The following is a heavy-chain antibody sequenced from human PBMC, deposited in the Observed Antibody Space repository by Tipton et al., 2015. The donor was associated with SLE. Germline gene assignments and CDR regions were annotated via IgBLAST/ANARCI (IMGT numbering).Heavy chain of an antibody. D-gene: IGHD3-3*01. J-gene: IGHJ4*02. V-gene: IGHV4-38-2*01. CDR2: IYHSGST. CDR3: ARVDGGRVDY. Sequence: TLSLTCAVSGYSISSGYYWGWIRQPPGKGLEWIGSIYHSGSTYYNPSLKSRVTISVDTSKNQFSLKLSSVTAADTAVYYCARVDGGRVDYWGQGTLVTVSS. CDR1: GYSISSGYY.